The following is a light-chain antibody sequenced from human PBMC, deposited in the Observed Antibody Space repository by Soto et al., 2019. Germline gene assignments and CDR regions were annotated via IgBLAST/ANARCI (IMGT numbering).Light chain of an antibody. CDR3: QQYNSYAPT. CDR2: KAS. V-gene: IGKV1-5*03. Sequence: DIQMTQSPSTLSASVGDRVTITCRASQSISVWLAWYQQKAGKAPNLLIYKASRLESGVPSRFSGSGSETEFTLTIRGLQLGDSATYYCQQYNSYAPTFVQGTKV. J-gene: IGKJ1*01. CDR1: QSISVW.